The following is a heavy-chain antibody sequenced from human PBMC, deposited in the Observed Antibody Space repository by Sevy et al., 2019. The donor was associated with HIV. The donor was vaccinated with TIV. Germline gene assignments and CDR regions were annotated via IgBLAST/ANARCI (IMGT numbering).Heavy chain of an antibody. CDR3: SKVWAAGGAFDI. Sequence: GGSLRLSCAASGFTFSSYAMSWVRQAPGKGLEWVSTISGSGGSTYYADSVKGRYTISRDNSKNKLYLKLNSQRAEDTAVYYCSKVWAAGGAFDIWDQGTMVTVSS. CDR2: ISGSGGST. CDR1: GFTFSSYA. D-gene: IGHD6-13*01. V-gene: IGHV3-23*01. J-gene: IGHJ3*02.